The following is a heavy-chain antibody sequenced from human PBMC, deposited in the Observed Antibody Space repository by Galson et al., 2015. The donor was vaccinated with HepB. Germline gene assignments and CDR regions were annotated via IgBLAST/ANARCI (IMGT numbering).Heavy chain of an antibody. CDR1: GYSFTSYW. V-gene: IGHV5-51*01. D-gene: IGHD2-8*02. CDR2: IYPGDSDT. Sequence: QSGAEVKKPGESLKISCKGSGYSFTSYWIGWVRQMPGKGLEWMGIIYPGDSDTRYSPSFQGQVTISADKSISTAYLQWSSLKASDTAMYYCARRGYCTGGVCGDYYYYYMDVWGKGTTVTVSS. J-gene: IGHJ6*03. CDR3: ARRGYCTGGVCGDYYYYYMDV.